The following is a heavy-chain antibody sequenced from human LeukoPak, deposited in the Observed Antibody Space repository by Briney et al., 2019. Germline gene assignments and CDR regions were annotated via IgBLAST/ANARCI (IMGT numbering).Heavy chain of an antibody. CDR2: IKQDGSEK. J-gene: IGHJ4*02. D-gene: IGHD1-14*01. CDR1: GFTFSSYW. Sequence: GGSLRLSCAASGFTFSSYWMSWVRQAPGKGLEWVANIKQDGSEKYYVDSVKGRFTISRDNAKNSLYLQMNSLRAEDTAVYYCARVAPGEPDYFDYWGQGTLVTVSS. V-gene: IGHV3-7*01. CDR3: ARVAPGEPDYFDY.